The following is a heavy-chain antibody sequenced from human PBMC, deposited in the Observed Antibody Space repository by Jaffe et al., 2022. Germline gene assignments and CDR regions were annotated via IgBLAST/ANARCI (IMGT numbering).Heavy chain of an antibody. J-gene: IGHJ4*02. CDR2: ISDTGGT. CDR1: GGYMSSYS. V-gene: IGHV4-59*01. D-gene: IGHD2-8*01. Sequence: QVQLQESGPGLVKPSETLSLTCTVSGGYMSSYSWGWSRQSPGKGLEWIGHISDTGGTSYNPSLESRVTISIDTSKNQFSLKLTSLTAADTAVYFCARAYGRSTDSWGQGILVTVSS. CDR3: ARAYGRSTDS.